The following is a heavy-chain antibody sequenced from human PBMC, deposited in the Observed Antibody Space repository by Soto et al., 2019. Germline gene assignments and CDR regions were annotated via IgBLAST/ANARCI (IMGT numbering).Heavy chain of an antibody. D-gene: IGHD6-13*01. CDR1: GYTFTGYY. V-gene: IGHV1-2*02. CDR2: VNPNSGGT. J-gene: IGHJ5*02. Sequence: ASVKVSCKASGYTFTGYYMHWVRQAPGQGLEWMGWVNPNSGGTNYAQKFQGRVTMTRDTSISTAYMELSRLRSDDTAVYYCARSGPFSSSWYRANWFDPWGQGTLVTVSS. CDR3: ARSGPFSSSWYRANWFDP.